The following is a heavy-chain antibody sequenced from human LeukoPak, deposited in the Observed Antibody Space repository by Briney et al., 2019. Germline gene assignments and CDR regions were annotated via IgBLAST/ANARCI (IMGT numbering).Heavy chain of an antibody. Sequence: GGSLRLSCAASGFTFSSYGMHWVRQAPGKGLEWVAVISYDGSNKYYADSVKGRFTISRDNSKNTLYLQMNSLRAEDTAVYYCAKDRLTVTHYFDYWGQGTLVTVSS. CDR1: GFTFSSYG. CDR2: ISYDGSNK. CDR3: AKDRLTVTHYFDY. D-gene: IGHD4-17*01. V-gene: IGHV3-30*18. J-gene: IGHJ4*02.